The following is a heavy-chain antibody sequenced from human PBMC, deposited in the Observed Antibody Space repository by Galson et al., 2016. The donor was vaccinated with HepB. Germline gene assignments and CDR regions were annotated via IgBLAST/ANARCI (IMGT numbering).Heavy chain of an antibody. CDR2: IKSKPGGGTA. Sequence: SLRLSCAGSGFIFGDYGMHWVRQAPGRGLEYIGRIKSKPGGGTADYAAAVKDRFTISRDDSSNTLYLQMNRLKIEDTAIYYCTWIHRNASGITYEDYYYHMDLWGKGTTVTVSS. D-gene: IGHD3-10*01. CDR3: TWIHRNASGITYEDYYYHMDL. J-gene: IGHJ6*03. V-gene: IGHV3-15*01. CDR1: GFIFGDYG.